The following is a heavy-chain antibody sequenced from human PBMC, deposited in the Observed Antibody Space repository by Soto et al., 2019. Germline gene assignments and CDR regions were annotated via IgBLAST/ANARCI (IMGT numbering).Heavy chain of an antibody. Sequence: GGSLRLSCAASGFTFSSYGMHWVRQAPGKGLEWVAVIWYDGSNKYYADSVKGRFTISRDNSKNTLYLQMNSLRAEDTAVYYCARDLVAYYDSSGYYFDYWGQGTLVTVSS. D-gene: IGHD3-22*01. CDR3: ARDLVAYYDSSGYYFDY. V-gene: IGHV3-33*01. CDR1: GFTFSSYG. J-gene: IGHJ4*02. CDR2: IWYDGSNK.